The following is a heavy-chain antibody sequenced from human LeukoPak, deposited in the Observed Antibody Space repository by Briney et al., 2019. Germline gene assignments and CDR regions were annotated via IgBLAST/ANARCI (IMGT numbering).Heavy chain of an antibody. V-gene: IGHV1-69*13. D-gene: IGHD6-13*01. CDR3: ARDQVWGQQLLHGAFDI. CDR1: GGTFSSYA. J-gene: IGHJ3*02. CDR2: IIPIFGTA. Sequence: SVKVSCKASGGTFSSYAISWVRQAPGQGLEWMGGIIPIFGTANYAQKFQGRVTITADESTSTAYMELSSLRSEDTAMYYCARDQVWGQQLLHGAFDIWGQGTMVTVSS.